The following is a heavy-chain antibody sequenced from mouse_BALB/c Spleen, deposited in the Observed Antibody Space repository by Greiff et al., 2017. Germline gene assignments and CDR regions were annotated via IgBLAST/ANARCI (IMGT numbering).Heavy chain of an antibody. CDR1: GFTFSSFG. V-gene: IGHV5-17*02. J-gene: IGHJ4*01. Sequence: EVQGVESGGGLVQPGGSRKLSCAASGFTFSSFGMHWVRQAPEKGLEWVAYISSGSSTIYYADTVKGRFTISRDNPKNTLFLQMTSLRSEDTAMYYCASIYYDYGYAMDYWGQGTSVTVSS. CDR3: ASIYYDYGYAMDY. CDR2: ISSGSSTI. D-gene: IGHD2-4*01.